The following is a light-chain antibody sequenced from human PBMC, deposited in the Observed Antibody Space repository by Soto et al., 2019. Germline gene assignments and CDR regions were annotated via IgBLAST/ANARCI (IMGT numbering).Light chain of an antibody. CDR2: QVT. CDR3: SSNTAKFTYV. CDR1: SRDVGAYNY. Sequence: QSVLTQPASVSGSPGQSITISCTGTSRDVGAYNYVSWYQHHPGKAPKLLIYQVTYRPSGVSTRLAGSKSGNTASLTISGLQAEDEADYYCSSNTAKFTYVFGTGTKLTVL. J-gene: IGLJ1*01. V-gene: IGLV2-14*01.